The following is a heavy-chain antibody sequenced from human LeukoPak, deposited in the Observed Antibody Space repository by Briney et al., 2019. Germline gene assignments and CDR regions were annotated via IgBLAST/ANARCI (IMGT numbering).Heavy chain of an antibody. V-gene: IGHV1-18*01. J-gene: IGHJ4*02. CDR1: GYTFTSYG. CDR3: ARDSAKYGSGSYYPFDY. D-gene: IGHD3-10*01. CDR2: ISAYNGNT. Sequence: ASVKVSCKASGYTFTSYGISWVRQAPGQGLEWMGWISAYNGNTNYAQKLQGRVTMTTDTSTSTAYMELRSLRSDDTAVYYCARDSAKYGSGSYYPFDYWGQGTLVTVSS.